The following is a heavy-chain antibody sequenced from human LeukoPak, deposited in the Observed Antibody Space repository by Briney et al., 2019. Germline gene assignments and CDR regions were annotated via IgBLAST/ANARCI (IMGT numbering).Heavy chain of an antibody. CDR3: ARDLPYDRSGYYYLAFDI. Sequence: GGSLRLSCAASGFTFSDYYMSWIRQAPGKGLEWISYLSSSGSNMRYADSVKGRFTISRDNAKNSLYLQMNSLRAEDTAVFYCARDLPYDRSGYYYLAFDIWGQGTMVTVSS. CDR1: GFTFSDYY. J-gene: IGHJ3*02. V-gene: IGHV3-11*04. CDR2: LSSSGSNM. D-gene: IGHD3-22*01.